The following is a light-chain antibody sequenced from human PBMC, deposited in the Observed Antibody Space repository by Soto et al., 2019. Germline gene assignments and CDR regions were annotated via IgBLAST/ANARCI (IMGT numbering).Light chain of an antibody. Sequence: QLVLTQPPSASGTPGQRVTISCSGSSSNIGSNAVNWYLQLPGTAPKLLIYTNSQRPSGVPDRFSASKSGTSASLAISGLQSEDEADYYCSTWDDSLNGVVFGGGTQLTVL. CDR3: STWDDSLNGVV. V-gene: IGLV1-44*01. CDR2: TNS. J-gene: IGLJ2*01. CDR1: SSNIGSNA.